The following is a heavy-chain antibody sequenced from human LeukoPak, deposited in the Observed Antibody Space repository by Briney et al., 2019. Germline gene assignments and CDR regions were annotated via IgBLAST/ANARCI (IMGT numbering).Heavy chain of an antibody. CDR1: GFTFSSYE. CDR3: VRGLTSSGYRYFQH. Sequence: GGSLRLSCAASGFTFSSYEMHWVRQASGKGLEWISYIKGRFTISRDNPKSSLYLQMSSLRAEDTAIYYCVRGLTSSGYRYFQHWGQGTLVIVSS. V-gene: IGHV3-48*03. J-gene: IGHJ1*01. D-gene: IGHD3-22*01. CDR2: I.